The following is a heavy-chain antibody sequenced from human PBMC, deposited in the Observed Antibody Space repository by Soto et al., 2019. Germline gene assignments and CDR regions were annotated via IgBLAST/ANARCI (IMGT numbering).Heavy chain of an antibody. CDR1: GLTLSRYW. Sequence: EVQLVESGRGLVQPGGSLRLSCVASGLTLSRYWMSWVRQAPGKGLEWVANIKEDGGKTYYVDSVKGRFTISRDNAKNSVYLQMNSLRVEDTAEYYCSRDYYGPGPDWGQGTLVIVSS. CDR3: SRDYYGPGPD. V-gene: IGHV3-7*04. J-gene: IGHJ4*02. D-gene: IGHD3-22*01. CDR2: IKEDGGKT.